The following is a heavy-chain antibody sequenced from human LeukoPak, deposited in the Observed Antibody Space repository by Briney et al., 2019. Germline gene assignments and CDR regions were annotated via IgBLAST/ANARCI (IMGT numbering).Heavy chain of an antibody. CDR3: ARVTVTTSRYYYYYYYMDV. Sequence: SETLSLTCAVYGGSFSGYYWSWIRHPPGKGLEWIGEINHSGSTNYNPSLKSRVTISVDTSKNQFSLKLSSVTAADTAVYYCARVTVTTSRYYYYYYYMDVWGKGTTVTVSS. CDR1: GGSFSGYY. CDR2: INHSGST. J-gene: IGHJ6*03. D-gene: IGHD4-11*01. V-gene: IGHV4-34*01.